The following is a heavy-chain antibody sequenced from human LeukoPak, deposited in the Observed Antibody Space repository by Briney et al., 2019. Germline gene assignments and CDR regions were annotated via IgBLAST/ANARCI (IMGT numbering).Heavy chain of an antibody. Sequence: GESLKISCKGSGYSFTSYWIGWVRQMPGKGLEWMGIIYPGDSDTRYSPSFQGQVTISADKSISTAYLQWSSLKASDTAMYYCAASKMGRFLESLQFDYWGQGTLVTVSS. CDR1: GYSFTSYW. D-gene: IGHD3-3*01. CDR3: AASKMGRFLESLQFDY. CDR2: IYPGDSDT. J-gene: IGHJ4*02. V-gene: IGHV5-51*01.